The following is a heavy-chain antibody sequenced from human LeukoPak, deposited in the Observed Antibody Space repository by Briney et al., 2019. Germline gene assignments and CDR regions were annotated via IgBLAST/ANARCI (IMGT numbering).Heavy chain of an antibody. D-gene: IGHD7-27*01. CDR1: GGSISSSNW. Sequence: SETLSLTCAVSGGSISSSNWWSWVRQPPGKGLEWIGEIYHSGSTNYNPSLKSRVTISVDKSENQFSLKLSSVTAADTAVYYCARGPRFSSELGITAFDIWGQGTMVTVSS. CDR3: ARGPRFSSELGITAFDI. J-gene: IGHJ3*02. V-gene: IGHV4-4*02. CDR2: IYHSGST.